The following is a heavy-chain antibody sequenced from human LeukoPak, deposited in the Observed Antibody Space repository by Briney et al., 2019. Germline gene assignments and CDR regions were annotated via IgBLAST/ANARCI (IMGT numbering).Heavy chain of an antibody. V-gene: IGHV1-18*01. CDR1: GYTFTSYG. Sequence: GASVKVSCKASGYTFTSYGISWVRQAPGQGLEWMGWISAYNGNTNYAQKLQGRVTMTTDTSTSTAYMELSSLRSEDTAVYYCASPASSGYYYGGDYWGQGTLVTVSS. CDR2: ISAYNGNT. CDR3: ASPASSGYYYGGDY. J-gene: IGHJ4*02. D-gene: IGHD3-22*01.